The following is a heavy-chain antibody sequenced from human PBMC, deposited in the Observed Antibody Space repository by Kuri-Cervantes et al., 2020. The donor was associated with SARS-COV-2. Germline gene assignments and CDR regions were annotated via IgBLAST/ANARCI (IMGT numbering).Heavy chain of an antibody. D-gene: IGHD3-10*01. CDR1: GYSFTSYW. CDR2: IYPGDSDT. V-gene: IGHV5-51*01. Sequence: KVSCKGSGYSFTSYWIGWVRHMPGKGQEGVGIIYPGDSDTRYSPYFKGQVTISADKSTSTAYLQWSSLNATDTAMYYCARWVAMVRGVMVGMDIWGQGTTVTVSS. J-gene: IGHJ6*02. CDR3: ARWVAMVRGVMVGMDI.